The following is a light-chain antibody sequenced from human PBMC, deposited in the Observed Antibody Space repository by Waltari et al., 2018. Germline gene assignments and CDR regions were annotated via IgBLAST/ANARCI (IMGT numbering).Light chain of an antibody. CDR1: QTLLHSNGNTY. J-gene: IGKJ4*01. V-gene: IGKV2-30*02. CDR2: KVS. CDR3: MQGTHFPLT. Sequence: DVVMTQSPLSLPIIPGQPASMTCRSSQTLLHSNGNTYLSWFLQKPGQPPRRLIYKVSNRDSGVPDRVSGSGAGTEFTLKSSRVEAEDVGVYYCMQGTHFPLTFGGGTRVEIK.